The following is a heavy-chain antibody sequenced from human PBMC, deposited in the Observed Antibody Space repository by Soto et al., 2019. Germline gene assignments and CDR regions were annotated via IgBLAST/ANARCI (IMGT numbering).Heavy chain of an antibody. D-gene: IGHD3-3*01. V-gene: IGHV4-59*01. J-gene: IGHJ5*02. CDR3: ATRITVFGLLIPPFDL. CDR1: GGSISSYY. CDR2: IYYSGST. Sequence: PSETLSLTCTVSGGSISSYYWSWIRQPPGKGLEWIGYIYYSGSTNYNPSLKSRVTISVDTSKNQFSLKLSSVTAADTAIYYCATRITVFGLLIPPFDLRGPGTQVTGSS.